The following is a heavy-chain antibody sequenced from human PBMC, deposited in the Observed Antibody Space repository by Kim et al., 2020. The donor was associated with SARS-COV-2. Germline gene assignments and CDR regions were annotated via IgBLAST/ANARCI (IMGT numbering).Heavy chain of an antibody. Sequence: GGSLRLSCAASGFTVSSNYMSWVRQAPGKGLEWVSIIYSGGSTYYADSVKGRFTISRDDSKNTLYLQMNSLRAEDTAVYYCARDPTMVRGGHSNGMDVWGQGTTVTVSS. CDR3: ARDPTMVRGGHSNGMDV. CDR1: GFTVSSNY. J-gene: IGHJ6*02. D-gene: IGHD3-10*01. V-gene: IGHV3-66*01. CDR2: IYSGGST.